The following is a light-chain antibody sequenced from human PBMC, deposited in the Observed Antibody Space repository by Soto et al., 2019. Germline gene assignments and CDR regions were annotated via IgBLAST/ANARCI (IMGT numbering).Light chain of an antibody. J-gene: IGKJ2*01. CDR1: QSVSSSY. V-gene: IGKV3-20*01. CDR2: VAS. Sequence: EIVLTQSPGTLSLSPGERATLSCRPSQSVSSSYLAWYQQKPAQAPRLLIYVASNRATGIPDRFSGSGSGTDFTLTISRLEPDDLAVYYCQQYGTSYTFGQGTKLAIK. CDR3: QQYGTSYT.